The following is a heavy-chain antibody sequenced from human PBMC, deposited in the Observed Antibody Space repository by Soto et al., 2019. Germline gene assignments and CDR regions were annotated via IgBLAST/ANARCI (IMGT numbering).Heavy chain of an antibody. CDR2: MNPNSGKT. V-gene: IGHV1-8*01. Sequence: GASVEVFSKGSGDPLTSYDNKWARLATGEGVEYLGWMNPNSGKTVYVKKFEGRVTMTRDTSMSTAYMELSSLRSEDTAVYFCARVDTAMLTASYWGQGTLVTVS. CDR1: GDPLTSYD. D-gene: IGHD5-18*01. CDR3: ARVDTAMLTASY. J-gene: IGHJ4*02.